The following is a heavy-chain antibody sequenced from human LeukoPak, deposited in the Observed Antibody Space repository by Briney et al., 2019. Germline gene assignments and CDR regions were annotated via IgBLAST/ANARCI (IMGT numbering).Heavy chain of an antibody. CDR2: ISYDGSNK. D-gene: IGHD3-22*01. Sequence: GRSLRLSCADSGFTFSSYAMQWVRQAPGKGLEWVAVISYDGSNKYYADSVKGRFTISRDNSKNTLYLQMNSLRAEDTAVYYCARGSGYNYYYGMDVWGQGTTVTVSS. CDR1: GFTFSSYA. J-gene: IGHJ6*02. V-gene: IGHV3-30*04. CDR3: ARGSGYNYYYGMDV.